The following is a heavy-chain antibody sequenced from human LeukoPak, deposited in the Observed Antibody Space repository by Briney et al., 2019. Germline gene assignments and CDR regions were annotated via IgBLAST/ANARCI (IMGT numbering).Heavy chain of an antibody. D-gene: IGHD3-22*01. V-gene: IGHV1-2*02. J-gene: IGHJ4*02. Sequence: GASVKVSCKASGYTFTGYYIHWVRQAPGQGLEWMGWINPNSGGTNYAQKFQGRVIMTRDTSISTAYMELSRLRSDDTAVYYCARVKNYYDSSGYLYYFDYWGQGTLVTVSS. CDR1: GYTFTGYY. CDR2: INPNSGGT. CDR3: ARVKNYYDSSGYLYYFDY.